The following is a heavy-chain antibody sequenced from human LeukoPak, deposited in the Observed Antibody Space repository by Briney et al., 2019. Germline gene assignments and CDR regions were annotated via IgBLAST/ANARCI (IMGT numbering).Heavy chain of an antibody. D-gene: IGHD1-26*01. Sequence: GGALRLSCAASGFMFSNYWMSWVRQTPGKGLEWVANIKPDGSDKYYVDSVKGRFTISRDNAENSLYLQMNSLRAEDTAIYYCVRDRGTYRPIDYWGQGTLVTVSS. CDR1: GFMFSNYW. CDR3: VRDRGTYRPIDY. J-gene: IGHJ4*02. CDR2: IKPDGSDK. V-gene: IGHV3-7*03.